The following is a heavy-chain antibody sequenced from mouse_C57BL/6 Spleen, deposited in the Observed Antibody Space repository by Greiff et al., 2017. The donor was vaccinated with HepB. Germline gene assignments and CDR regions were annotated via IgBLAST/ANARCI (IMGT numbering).Heavy chain of an antibody. CDR2: IYPGDGDT. Sequence: VKLMESGAELVKPGASVKISCKASGYAFSSYWMNWVKQRPGKGLEWIGQIYPGDGDTNYNGKFKGKATLTADKSSSTAYMQLSSLTSEDSAVYFCARRNWDVGDYWGQGTTLTVSS. CDR1: GYAFSSYW. CDR3: ARRNWDVGDY. J-gene: IGHJ2*01. D-gene: IGHD4-1*01. V-gene: IGHV1-80*01.